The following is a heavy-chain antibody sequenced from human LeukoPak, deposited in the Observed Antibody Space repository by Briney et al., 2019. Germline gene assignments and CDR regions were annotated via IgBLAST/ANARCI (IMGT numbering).Heavy chain of an antibody. CDR3: AKDQNVVVPAAGCRFDP. Sequence: GGSLRLPCAASGFTFSSYAMSWVRQAPGKGLEWVSAISGSGGSTYYADSVKGRFTISRDNSKNTLYLQMNSLRAEDTAVYYCAKDQNVVVPAAGCRFDPWGQGTLVTVSS. CDR2: ISGSGGST. V-gene: IGHV3-23*01. D-gene: IGHD2-2*01. CDR1: GFTFSSYA. J-gene: IGHJ5*02.